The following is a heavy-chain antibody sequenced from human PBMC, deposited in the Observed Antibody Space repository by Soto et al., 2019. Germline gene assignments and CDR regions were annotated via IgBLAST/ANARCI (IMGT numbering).Heavy chain of an antibody. CDR1: GFSFSAYS. CDR2: ISSGSSTI. CDR3: AIDRDGDDGVKECFQH. Sequence: EVQLVESGGGLVQPGGSLRLSCAASGFSFSAYSMNWVRQAPGKGLEWVSYISSGSSTIYYADSVKGRFTISRDNAKNSLYLQMNSLRDADTAVYYCAIDRDGDDGVKECFQHWGQGTLVTVSS. V-gene: IGHV3-48*02. J-gene: IGHJ1*01. D-gene: IGHD4-17*01.